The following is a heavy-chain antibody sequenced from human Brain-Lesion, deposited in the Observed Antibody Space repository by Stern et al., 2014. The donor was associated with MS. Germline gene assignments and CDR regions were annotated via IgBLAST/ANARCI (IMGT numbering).Heavy chain of an antibody. J-gene: IGHJ6*02. CDR1: GYTLTELS. CDR2: LDPEDGET. Sequence: QVQLVESGAEVKKPGASVKVSCKVSGYTLTELSMHWVRQAPGNGLGWMGGLDPEDGETIYAQKFQGRVTMTEDTSTDTAYMELSSLRSEDTAVYYCATDRDDFRSGYSAPTKGYGLDVWGQGTTVTVTS. D-gene: IGHD3-3*01. V-gene: IGHV1-24*01. CDR3: ATDRDDFRSGYSAPTKGYGLDV.